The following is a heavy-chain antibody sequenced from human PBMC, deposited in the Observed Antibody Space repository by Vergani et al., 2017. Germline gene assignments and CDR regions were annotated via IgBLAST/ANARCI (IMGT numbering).Heavy chain of an antibody. J-gene: IGHJ4*02. D-gene: IGHD2-15*01. CDR3: ARDEYCSGGSCYDPHLDY. CDR1: GGTFSSYA. Sequence: QVQLVQSGAEVKKPGSSVKVSCKASGGTFSSYAISWVRQAPGQGLEWMGGIIPIFGTANYAQKFQGRVTITADGATSTACMELSSLRSGDTAVYYWARDEYCSGGSCYDPHLDYWGQGPLVSVSS. CDR2: IIPIFGTA. V-gene: IGHV1-69*01.